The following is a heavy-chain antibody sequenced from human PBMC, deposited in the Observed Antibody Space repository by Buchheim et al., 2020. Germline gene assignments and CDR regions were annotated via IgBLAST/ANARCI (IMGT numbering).Heavy chain of an antibody. CDR1: GFMFSSYA. V-gene: IGHV3-23*01. J-gene: IGHJ5*02. Sequence: DVQLLESGGGLVQPGESLRLSCTASGFMFSSYAMSWVRQAPGKGLEWVSAMSGSGGSTYSADSVKGRFTISRDNSKNTLYLQMNSLRAEDTAVYYCAKDSGDYGENLNWFDPWGQGTL. CDR2: MSGSGGST. D-gene: IGHD4-17*01. CDR3: AKDSGDYGENLNWFDP.